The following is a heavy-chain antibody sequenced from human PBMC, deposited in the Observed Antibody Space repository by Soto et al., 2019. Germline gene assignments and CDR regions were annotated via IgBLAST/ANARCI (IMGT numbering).Heavy chain of an antibody. J-gene: IGHJ5*02. Sequence: ASLKVSCNASGYSFIGYYMHWVRQAPGQGLEWMGWINPKSGVTNYAQKFQGRVTMTRETSITTDYMELSSLRSDDTAVYYCARGDVNWFHXWGQVTLVTVSX. D-gene: IGHD2-21*02. CDR3: ARGDVNWFHX. CDR1: GYSFIGYY. V-gene: IGHV1-2*02. CDR2: INPKSGVT.